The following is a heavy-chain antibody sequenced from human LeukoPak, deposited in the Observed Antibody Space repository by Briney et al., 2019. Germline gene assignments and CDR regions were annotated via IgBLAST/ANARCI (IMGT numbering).Heavy chain of an antibody. Sequence: GGSLRLSCAASGFTFSSYGMHWVRQAPGKGLEWVAVISYDGSNKYYADSVKGRFTISRDNSKNTPYLQMNSLRAEDTAVYYCAKTSYGDYAPYYFDYWGQGTLVTVSS. CDR2: ISYDGSNK. D-gene: IGHD4-17*01. J-gene: IGHJ4*02. V-gene: IGHV3-30*18. CDR3: AKTSYGDYAPYYFDY. CDR1: GFTFSSYG.